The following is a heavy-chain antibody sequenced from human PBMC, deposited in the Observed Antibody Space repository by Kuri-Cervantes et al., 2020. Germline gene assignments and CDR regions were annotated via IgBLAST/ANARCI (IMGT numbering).Heavy chain of an antibody. CDR2: IFHSGST. V-gene: IGHV4-38-2*01. D-gene: IGHD6-19*01. Sequence: SQTLSLTCAVSGYSISSDFYWGWIRQPPGKGLEWIGNIFHSGSTYYNPSLKSRVTISVDTSKNQFSLKLSSVTAADTAVYYCARGPVAGSSSAFDIWGQGTMVTVSS. J-gene: IGHJ3*02. CDR1: GYSISSDFY. CDR3: ARGPVAGSSSAFDI.